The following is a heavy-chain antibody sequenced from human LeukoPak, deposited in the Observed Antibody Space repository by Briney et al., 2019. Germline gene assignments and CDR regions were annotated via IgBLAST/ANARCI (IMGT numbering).Heavy chain of an antibody. CDR3: ARDRYDRSGYYDY. Sequence: GGSLRLSCAASGFTLGSYSMNWVRQAPGKGLEWVSSIGSSSSYIHYTDSVKGRFTISRDNTKKSLYLQMNSLRAEDTAVYYCARDRYDRSGYYDYWGQGTLVTVSS. CDR2: IGSSSSYI. D-gene: IGHD3-22*01. V-gene: IGHV3-21*01. J-gene: IGHJ4*02. CDR1: GFTLGSYS.